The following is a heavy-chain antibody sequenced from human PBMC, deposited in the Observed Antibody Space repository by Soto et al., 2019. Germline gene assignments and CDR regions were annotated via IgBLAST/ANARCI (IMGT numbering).Heavy chain of an antibody. J-gene: IGHJ4*02. CDR1: GFTVSDYY. CDR3: ARVERGFVVVPAPAFDY. D-gene: IGHD2-2*01. CDR2: MSSSGSTI. Sequence: QVQLVESGGGLVKLGGSLRLSCAASGFTVSDYYMSWIRQAPGKGLEWVSYMSSSGSTIYYADSVKGRFTISRDNAKNSMYLQMNSLRAEDTAVYYCARVERGFVVVPAPAFDYWGQGTLVTVSS. V-gene: IGHV3-11*01.